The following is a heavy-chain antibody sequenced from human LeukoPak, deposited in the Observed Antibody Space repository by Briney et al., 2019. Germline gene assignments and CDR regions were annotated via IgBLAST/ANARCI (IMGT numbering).Heavy chain of an antibody. J-gene: IGHJ4*02. CDR1: GGSISSGDYY. CDR3: ASKYNFGEN. D-gene: IGHD1-1*01. V-gene: IGHV4-39*07. CDR2: INHSGNT. Sequence: PSETLSLTCTVSGGSISSGDYYWSWIRQPPGEGLEWIGEINHSGNTYYNPTLKSRVTISVDTSKNQFSLELNSVTAADTAVYYCASKYNFGENWGQGTLVTVSS.